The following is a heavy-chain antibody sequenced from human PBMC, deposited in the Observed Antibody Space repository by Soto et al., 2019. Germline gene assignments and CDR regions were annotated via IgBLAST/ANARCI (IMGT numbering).Heavy chain of an antibody. D-gene: IGHD2-15*01. J-gene: IGHJ4*02. V-gene: IGHV3-23*01. CDR3: AKRRGAGGHFDY. CDR2: VSIGGST. CDR1: GFTFSSYA. Sequence: DVQLLESGGGLVQPEGSLRLSCAASGFTFSSYAMGWVRQGPGKGLEWVAVVSIGGSTHYADSVRGRFTISRDNSKNTLCLQLNSLTAEDTAVYFCAKRRGAGGHFDYWGQGALATVSS.